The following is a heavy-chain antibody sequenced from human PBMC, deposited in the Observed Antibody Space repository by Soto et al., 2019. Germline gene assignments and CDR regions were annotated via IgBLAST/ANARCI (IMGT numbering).Heavy chain of an antibody. CDR2: INHSGST. J-gene: IGHJ4*02. CDR1: GGSFSGYY. CDR3: ARGGVITVNITVRGVITTGIFDY. Sequence: SETLSLTCAVYGGSFSGYYWSWIRQPPGKGLEWIGEINHSGSTNYNPSLKSRVTISVDTSKNQFSLKLSSVTAADTAGYYCARGGVITVNITVRGVITTGIFDYWGQGTLVTVSS. V-gene: IGHV4-34*01. D-gene: IGHD3-10*01.